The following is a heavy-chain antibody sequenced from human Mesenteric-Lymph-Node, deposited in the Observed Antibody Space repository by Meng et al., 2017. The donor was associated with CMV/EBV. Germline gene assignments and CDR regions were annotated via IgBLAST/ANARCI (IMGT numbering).Heavy chain of an antibody. V-gene: IGHV3-53*01. Sequence: GESLKISCAASGFTFNDYYMSWVRQAPGKGLEWVSVLYSGGWTNYADSVKGRFTITRDNSKNTLDLQMNSLRAEDTAVYYCARGEGAAGLFKDWGQGTLVTVSS. CDR1: GFTFNDYY. CDR2: LYSGGWT. D-gene: IGHD6-13*01. J-gene: IGHJ4*02. CDR3: ARGEGAAGLFKD.